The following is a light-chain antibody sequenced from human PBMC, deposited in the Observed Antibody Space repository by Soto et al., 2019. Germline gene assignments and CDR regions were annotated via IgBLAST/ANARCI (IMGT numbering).Light chain of an antibody. CDR3: QQRTNPLT. J-gene: IGKJ4*01. CDR1: QSVSSY. V-gene: IGKV3-11*01. Sequence: EIVLTQSPATLSLSPGERATLSYRASQSVSSYLAWYQQKPGQAPRLLIYDASNRATGIPARFSGSGSGTDFTLTISSLEPEDFAVYYCQQRTNPLTFGGGTKVDIK. CDR2: DAS.